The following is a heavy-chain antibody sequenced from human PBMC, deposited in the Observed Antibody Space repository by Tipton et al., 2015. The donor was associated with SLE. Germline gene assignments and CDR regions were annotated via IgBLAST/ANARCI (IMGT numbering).Heavy chain of an antibody. CDR2: IYYSGST. Sequence: TLSLTCTVSGGSISSYYWSWIRQPLGKGLEWIGYIYYSGSTNYNPSLKSRVTISVDTSKNQFSLKLNSVTAADTAVYYCARGGYLYSGGFDYWGQGTLVTVSS. J-gene: IGHJ4*02. D-gene: IGHD1-26*01. CDR3: ARGGYLYSGGFDY. CDR1: GGSISSYY. V-gene: IGHV4-59*01.